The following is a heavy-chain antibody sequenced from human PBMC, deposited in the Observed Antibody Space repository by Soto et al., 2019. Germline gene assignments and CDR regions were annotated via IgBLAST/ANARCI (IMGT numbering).Heavy chain of an antibody. J-gene: IGHJ2*01. CDR2: VYHTGDT. Sequence: SETLSLTCGVSGGTVASSHWWSWVRQSPSRGLEWIGNVYHTGDTNFNPSVQSRVTFSVDKSNNQFSLRLTSLTAADTAVYFCAKDGDSSGYYWYFDLWGRGTMVTVSS. CDR1: GGTVASSHW. V-gene: IGHV4-4*02. CDR3: AKDGDSSGYYWYFDL. D-gene: IGHD3-22*01.